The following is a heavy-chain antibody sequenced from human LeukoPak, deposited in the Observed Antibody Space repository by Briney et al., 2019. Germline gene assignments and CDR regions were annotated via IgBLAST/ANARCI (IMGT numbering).Heavy chain of an antibody. CDR2: INHSGST. D-gene: IGHD3-9*01. J-gene: IGHJ6*02. CDR1: GGSFSGYY. V-gene: IGHV4-34*01. Sequence: PSETLSLTCAVYGGSFSGYYWSWIRQPPGKGLEWIGEINHSGSTNYNPSLKSRVTISVDTSKNQFSLKLSSVTAADTAVYYCARMDYDTPWGYYYGMDVWGQGTTVTVSS. CDR3: ARMDYDTPWGYYYGMDV.